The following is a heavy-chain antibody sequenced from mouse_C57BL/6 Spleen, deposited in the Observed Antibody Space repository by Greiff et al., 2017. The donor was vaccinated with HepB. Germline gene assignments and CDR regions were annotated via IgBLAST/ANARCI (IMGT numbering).Heavy chain of an antibody. V-gene: IGHV5-17*01. Sequence: EVKLVESGGGLVKPGGSLKLSCAASGFTFSDYGMHWVRQAPEKGLEWVAYISSGSSTIYYADTVKGRFTISRDNAKNTLFLQMTSLRSEDTAMYYCARPPDGYYVGYFDYWGQGTTLTVSS. J-gene: IGHJ2*01. CDR2: ISSGSSTI. CDR1: GFTFSDYG. D-gene: IGHD2-3*01. CDR3: ARPPDGYYVGYFDY.